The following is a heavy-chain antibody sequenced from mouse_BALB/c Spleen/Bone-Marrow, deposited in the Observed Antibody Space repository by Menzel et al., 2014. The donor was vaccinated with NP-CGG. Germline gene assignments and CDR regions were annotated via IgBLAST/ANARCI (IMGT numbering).Heavy chain of an antibody. CDR1: GFSLTSFG. CDR3: ARYGNYEDAMDY. Sequence: VKGVESGPGLVAPSQSLSITCTVSGFSLTSFGVHWVRQPPGKGLEWLGVIWAGGSTNYNSALTSRLSISKDNSKSQVFLKMNSLQTDDTAMYYCARYGNYEDAMDYWGQGTSVTVSS. CDR2: IWAGGST. V-gene: IGHV2-9*02. D-gene: IGHD2-10*02. J-gene: IGHJ4*01.